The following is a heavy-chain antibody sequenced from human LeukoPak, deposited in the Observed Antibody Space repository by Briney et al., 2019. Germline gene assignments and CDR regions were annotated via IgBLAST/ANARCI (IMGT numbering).Heavy chain of an antibody. V-gene: IGHV3-73*01. CDR1: GFDFSGSA. D-gene: IGHD3-16*02. Sequence: GGSLRLSCAVSGFDFSGSAIHWVRKASGKGLERDGRIRIKANSYATAYAASVKGRFTISRDDSKNTAYLQMNSLKTDDTAVYYCTTSVHRARIYDYVWGSYRYSYYFDYWGQGTLVTVSS. J-gene: IGHJ4*02. CDR3: TTSVHRARIYDYVWGSYRYSYYFDY. CDR2: IRIKANSYAT.